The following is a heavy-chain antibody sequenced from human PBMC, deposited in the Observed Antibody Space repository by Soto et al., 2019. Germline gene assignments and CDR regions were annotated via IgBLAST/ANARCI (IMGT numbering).Heavy chain of an antibody. Sequence: SETLSLTCTVSGGSIGSGDYYWSWIRQPPGKGLEWIGYIYYSGSTYYNPSLKSRVTISVDTSKNQFSLKLSSVTAADTAVYYCARDYRQGGVTYYYYYGMDVWGQGTTVTVSS. CDR3: ARDYRQGGVTYYYYYGMDV. J-gene: IGHJ6*02. D-gene: IGHD2-21*02. CDR2: IYYSGST. CDR1: GGSIGSGDYY. V-gene: IGHV4-30-4*01.